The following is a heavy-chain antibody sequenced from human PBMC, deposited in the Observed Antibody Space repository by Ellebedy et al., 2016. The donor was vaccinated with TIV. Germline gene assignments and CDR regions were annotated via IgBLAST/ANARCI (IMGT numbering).Heavy chain of an antibody. Sequence: SETLSLTCTVSGGSISSYYWSWIRQPPGKGLEWIGYIYYSGSTNYNPSLKSRVTISVDTSKNQFSLKLSSVTAADTAVYYCARGRRSLRFGVVIRYFDYWGQGTLVTVSS. J-gene: IGHJ4*02. CDR1: GGSISSYY. CDR3: ARGRRSLRFGVVIRYFDY. V-gene: IGHV4-59*12. CDR2: IYYSGST. D-gene: IGHD3-3*01.